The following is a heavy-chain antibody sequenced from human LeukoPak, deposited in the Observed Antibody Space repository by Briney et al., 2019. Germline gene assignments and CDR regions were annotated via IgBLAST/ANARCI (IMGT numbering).Heavy chain of an antibody. V-gene: IGHV3-21*01. J-gene: IGHJ4*02. CDR1: GFTFSSYS. D-gene: IGHD1-1*01. CDR2: ISGSGKYI. CDR3: VSGTLGTTGFNY. Sequence: GGSLRLSCAASGFTFSSYSMNWVRQAPGKGLEWLASISGSGKYIYSADSMKGRFTISRDNAKNSLNLQMSSLRAEDTAIYYCVSGTLGTTGFNYWAQGTLVTVSS.